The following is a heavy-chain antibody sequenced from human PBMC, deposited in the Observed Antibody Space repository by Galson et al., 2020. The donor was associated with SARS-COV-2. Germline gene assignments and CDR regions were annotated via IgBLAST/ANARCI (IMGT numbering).Heavy chain of an antibody. D-gene: IGHD3-10*01. CDR3: AREGITMVRGVRSWFDP. CDR1: GYTFTGYY. CDR2: INPNSGGT. J-gene: IGHJ5*02. V-gene: IGHV1-2*02. Sequence: ASVKVSCKASGYTFTGYYMHLVRQAPGQGPEWMGWINPNSGGTNYAQKFQGRVTMTRDTSISTAYMELSRLRTDDTAVYYCAREGITMVRGVRSWFDPWGQGTLVTVSS.